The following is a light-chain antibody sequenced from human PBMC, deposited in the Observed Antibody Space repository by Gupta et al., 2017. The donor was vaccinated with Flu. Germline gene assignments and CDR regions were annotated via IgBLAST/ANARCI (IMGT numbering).Light chain of an antibody. CDR1: TGSVTSDHY. CDR2: STS. Sequence: QTVLTQAPSLPLSPVGTVTLTSASSTGSVTSDHYPNWFQQQPGQAPRVLIYSTSNKHSWTPARFSGYLLGGKAARTLSGVQPEDEAEYYCLLYYGGAQPYRVFGGGTKLTVL. V-gene: IGLV7-43*01. CDR3: LLYYGGAQPYRV. J-gene: IGLJ3*02.